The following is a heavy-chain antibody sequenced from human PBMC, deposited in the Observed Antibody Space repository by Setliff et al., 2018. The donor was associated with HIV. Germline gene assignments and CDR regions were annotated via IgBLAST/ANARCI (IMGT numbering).Heavy chain of an antibody. V-gene: IGHV3-30*02. J-gene: IGHJ6*03. CDR1: GFTFSSYA. D-gene: IGHD3-9*01. Sequence: GGSLRLSCAASGFTFSSYAMHWVRQAPGKGLEWVALIWYDGSNKYYADSVKGRFTISRDNSKNTLYLQMNSLRAEDTAVYYCAREGRVNDIFTGGYMDVWGKGTTVTVSS. CDR2: IWYDGSNK. CDR3: AREGRVNDIFTGGYMDV.